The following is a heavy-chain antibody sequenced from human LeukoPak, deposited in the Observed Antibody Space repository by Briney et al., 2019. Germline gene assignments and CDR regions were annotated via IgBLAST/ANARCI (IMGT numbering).Heavy chain of an antibody. CDR3: AREGTGIAVAPYYYYYGMDV. Sequence: ASVKVSCKASGYTFTSYGISWVRQAPGQGLEWMGWISAYNGNTNYAQKLQGRVTMTTDTSTSTAYMELSSLRSEDTAVYYCAREGTGIAVAPYYYYYGMDVWGQGTTVTVSS. V-gene: IGHV1-18*01. D-gene: IGHD6-19*01. CDR1: GYTFTSYG. CDR2: ISAYNGNT. J-gene: IGHJ6*02.